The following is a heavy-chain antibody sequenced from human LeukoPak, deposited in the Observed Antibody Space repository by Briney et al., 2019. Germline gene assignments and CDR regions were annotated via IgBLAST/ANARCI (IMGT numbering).Heavy chain of an antibody. Sequence: GGSLRLSCAASGFTFNRNVMSWVRQAPGKGLEWVSVIYNSAITYYADSVKGRFSISRDNSQKTLYLQMNSLRVDDTAVCYCATFPWGGFDPWGQGILVTVSS. CDR2: IYNSAIT. CDR1: GFTFNRNV. V-gene: IGHV3-23*05. J-gene: IGHJ5*02. CDR3: ATFPWGGFDP. D-gene: IGHD3-16*01.